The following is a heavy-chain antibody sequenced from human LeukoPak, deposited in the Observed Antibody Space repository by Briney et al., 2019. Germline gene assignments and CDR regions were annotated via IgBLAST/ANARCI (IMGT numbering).Heavy chain of an antibody. J-gene: IGHJ4*02. CDR1: GFIFSSYA. CDR3: HPAGGNEPHFFNY. D-gene: IGHD5-12*01. CDR2: IRYDGSDK. Sequence: GGSLRLSCAASGFIFSSYAMNWVRQAPGKGLEWVAFIRYDGSDKCYADSVKGRFTISRYNSKNTLYLQMNSLRPEDTAVYYCHPAGGNEPHFFNYWGQGTLVTVSS. V-gene: IGHV3-30*02.